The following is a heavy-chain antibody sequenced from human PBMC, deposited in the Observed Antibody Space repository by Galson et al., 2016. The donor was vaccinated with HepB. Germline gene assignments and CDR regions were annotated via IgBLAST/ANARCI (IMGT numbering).Heavy chain of an antibody. V-gene: IGHV5-51*01. Sequence: QSGAEVKEPGESLKISCKGSGYSFTSYWIGWVRQVPGKGLEWMGIIYPGDSDTRYSPSFQGQVTISVDKSISTAYLQWSSLKASDTAMYYCARLVVITFRGVIVNGGFDPWGPGTLVTVSS. CDR3: ARLVVITFRGVIVNGGFDP. CDR2: IYPGDSDT. D-gene: IGHD3-16*02. CDR1: GYSFTSYW. J-gene: IGHJ5*02.